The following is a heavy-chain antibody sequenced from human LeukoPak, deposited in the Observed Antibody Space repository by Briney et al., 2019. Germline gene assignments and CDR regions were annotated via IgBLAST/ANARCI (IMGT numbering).Heavy chain of an antibody. D-gene: IGHD4-17*01. CDR2: IHAGGST. Sequence: SETLSLTCTVSGGSIRSGSYYWSWIRQPAGKGLEWIGRIHAGGSTNYNPSLKSRVTISADTSKNQFSLKLSSVTAADTAVYYCGGVTKGTVDYWGQGTLVTVSS. CDR3: GGVTKGTVDY. CDR1: GGSIRSGSYY. V-gene: IGHV4-61*02. J-gene: IGHJ4*02.